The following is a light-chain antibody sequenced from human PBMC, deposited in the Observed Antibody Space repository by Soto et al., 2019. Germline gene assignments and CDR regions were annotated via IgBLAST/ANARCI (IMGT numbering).Light chain of an antibody. J-gene: IGLJ1*01. CDR1: SGDMGSYNR. CDR2: EVT. V-gene: IGLV2-14*01. CDR3: SSYTNINTRACV. Sequence: QSALTQPASVSGSPGQSITISCTGTSGDMGSYNRVSWYQQHPGKAPKLIIYEVTDRPSGVSNRFSGSKSGNTASLTISGLQAEDEAEYYCSSYTNINTRACVFGPGTKVTVL.